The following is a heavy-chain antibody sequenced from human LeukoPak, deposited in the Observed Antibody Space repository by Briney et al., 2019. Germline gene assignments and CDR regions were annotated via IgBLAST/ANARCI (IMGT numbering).Heavy chain of an antibody. CDR1: GGSISSYY. CDR2: IYYSGST. CDR3: AKDPSVGRLPGLDY. D-gene: IGHD2-2*01. J-gene: IGHJ4*02. V-gene: IGHV4-59*01. Sequence: SETLSLTCTVSGGSISSYYWSWIRQPPGKGLEWIGYIYYSGSTNYNPSLKSRVTISVDTSKNQFSLKLSSVTAADTAVYYCAKDPSVGRLPGLDYWGQGTLVTVSS.